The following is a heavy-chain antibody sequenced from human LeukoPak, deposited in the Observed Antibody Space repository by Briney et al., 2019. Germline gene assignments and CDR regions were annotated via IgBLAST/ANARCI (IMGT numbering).Heavy chain of an antibody. Sequence: PGGTLRLSCAASGFTFSSYAMHWVRQAPGKGLEWVAVISYDGSNKYYADSVKGRFTISRDNSKNTLYLQMNSLRAEDTAVYYCARDKSSGYYLDYWGQGTLVTVSS. V-gene: IGHV3-30*04. CDR2: ISYDGSNK. CDR1: GFTFSSYA. J-gene: IGHJ4*02. CDR3: ARDKSSGYYLDY. D-gene: IGHD3-22*01.